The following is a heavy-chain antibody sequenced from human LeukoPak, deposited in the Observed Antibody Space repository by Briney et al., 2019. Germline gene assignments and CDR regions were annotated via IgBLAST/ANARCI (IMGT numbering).Heavy chain of an antibody. J-gene: IGHJ4*02. CDR3: AKDLFVGTAMVEAGLFDY. CDR2: ISGSGGST. D-gene: IGHD5-18*01. V-gene: IGHV3-23*01. CDR1: GFTFSSYA. Sequence: PGGSLRLSCAASGFTFSSYAMSWVRQAPGKGLEWVSAISGSGGSTYYADSVKGRFTISRDNSKNTLYLQMNSLRAEDTAVYYCAKDLFVGTAMVEAGLFDYWGQGALVTVSS.